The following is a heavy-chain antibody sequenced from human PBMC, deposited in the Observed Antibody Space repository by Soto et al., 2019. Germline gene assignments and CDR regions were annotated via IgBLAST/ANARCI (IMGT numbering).Heavy chain of an antibody. CDR3: ARDVYYYCSGSHQLQAVDY. CDR2: ISYDGSNK. D-gene: IGHD3-10*01. Sequence: QVQLAESGGGVVQPGRSLRLSCAASGFTFSSYAMHWVRQAPGKGLEWVAVISYDGSNKYDADSVKGRFTISRDNSKNTLYLQMNSLRAEDTAVYYCARDVYYYCSGSHQLQAVDYWGQGTLVTVPS. J-gene: IGHJ4*02. CDR1: GFTFSSYA. V-gene: IGHV3-30-3*01.